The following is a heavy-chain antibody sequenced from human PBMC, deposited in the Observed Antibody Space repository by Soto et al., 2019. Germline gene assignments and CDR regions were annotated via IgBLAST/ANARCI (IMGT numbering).Heavy chain of an antibody. D-gene: IGHD3-10*01. V-gene: IGHV4-4*02. J-gene: IGHJ6*03. CDR2: IYHSGST. CDR1: SGSISSSNW. Sequence: QVQLQESGPGLVKPSGTLSLTCAVSSGSISSSNWWSWVRQPPGKGLEWIGEIYHSGSTNYNPSLKSRVTISVDKSKNPASMKLSSVTAADTAVYYCARRFGEYRTPYYYMDVWGKGTTVTVSS. CDR3: ARRFGEYRTPYYYMDV.